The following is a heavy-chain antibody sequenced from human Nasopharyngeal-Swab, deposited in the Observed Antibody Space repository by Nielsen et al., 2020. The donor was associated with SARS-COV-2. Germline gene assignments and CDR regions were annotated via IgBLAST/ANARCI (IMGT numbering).Heavy chain of an antibody. CDR2: IKSKSDGGTT. J-gene: IGHJ6*02. D-gene: IGHD3-9*01. CDR1: GFTFSNAW. V-gene: IGHV3-15*01. Sequence: GESLKISCAASGFTFSNAWMSWVRQAPGKGLEWVGRIKSKSDGGTTDYAAPVKGRFTISRDDSKNTLYLQMNSLKTEDTAVYYCTTELDGRTYYDILTGHPRSYYYYGMDVWGQGTTVTVSS. CDR3: TTELDGRTYYDILTGHPRSYYYYGMDV.